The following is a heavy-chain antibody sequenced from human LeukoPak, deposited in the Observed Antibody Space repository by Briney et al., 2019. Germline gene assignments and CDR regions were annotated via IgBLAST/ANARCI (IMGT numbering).Heavy chain of an antibody. CDR2: IDPNSGAA. D-gene: IGHD1-26*01. CDR1: GYTFTAYY. CDR3: ARDRGGGRPGWYNGMDV. J-gene: IGHJ6*02. Sequence: GASVKVSCKTSGYTFTAYYLNWVRQAPGQGLEYMGMIDPNSGAATYARKFQGRVTMTRHTSINTGYMEVTSMTSDNSAVYPCARDRGGGRPGWYNGMDVWGQGTTVTVSS. V-gene: IGHV1-2*02.